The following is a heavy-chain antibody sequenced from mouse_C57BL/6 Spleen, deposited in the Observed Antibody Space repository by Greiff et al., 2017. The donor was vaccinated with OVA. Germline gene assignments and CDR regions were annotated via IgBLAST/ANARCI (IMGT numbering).Heavy chain of an antibody. D-gene: IGHD2-12*01. J-gene: IGHJ3*01. CDR1: GFTFTDYY. CDR3: ARDGLRREAWFAY. CDR2: VYPYNGGT. V-gene: IGHV1-36*01. Sequence: VQLKESGPVLVKPGPSVKISCKASGFTFTDYYMHWVKQSHGKSLEWIGLVYPYNGGTSYNQKFKGKATLTVDTSSSTAYMELNSLTSEDSAVYYCARDGLRREAWFAYWGQGTLVTVSA.